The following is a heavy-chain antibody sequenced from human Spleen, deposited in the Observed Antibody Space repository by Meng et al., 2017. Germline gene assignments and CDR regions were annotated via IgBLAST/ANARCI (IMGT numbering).Heavy chain of an antibody. CDR3: ARENRDSSFDY. Sequence: GESLKISCTASGFIFSYFSIHWVRQAPGKGLEWVTVISYDGSNKYYADSVRGRFTISRDNSKNTLFLQMNSLTSEDTAVYYCARENRDSSFDYWGQVTLVTVSS. CDR1: GFIFSYFS. J-gene: IGHJ4*02. D-gene: IGHD1-14*01. V-gene: IGHV3-30*04. CDR2: ISYDGSNK.